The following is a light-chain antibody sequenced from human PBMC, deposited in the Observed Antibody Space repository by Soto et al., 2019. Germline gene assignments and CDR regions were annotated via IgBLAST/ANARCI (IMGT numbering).Light chain of an antibody. V-gene: IGLV2-14*01. J-gene: IGLJ2*01. CDR3: ASYTRTTTLV. CDR1: ISDIGGYNF. Sequence: QSALTQPASVSGSPGQSITISCTGTISDIGGYNFISWYQHHPGKAPKLVIYDVNNRPSGISYRFSGSKSGNTASQTISGLQAEDEADYYCASYTRTTTLVFGGGTKLTVL. CDR2: DVN.